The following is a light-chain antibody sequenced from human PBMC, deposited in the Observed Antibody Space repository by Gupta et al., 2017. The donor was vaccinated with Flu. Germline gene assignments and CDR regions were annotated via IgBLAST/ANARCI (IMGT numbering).Light chain of an antibody. V-gene: IGKV2-28*01. CDR2: LGY. CDR1: QSLLHSNGYNY. CDR3: RQALQNPPWT. Sequence: IVMTQSPLSLPVTPGEPASISCRSSQSLLHSNGYNYLDWYLQKPGQAPQLLIYLGYNRAAGVPDRFSGSGSGKDFTLKISRGEAEDVGVYYCRQALQNPPWTFGQGTKVEIK. J-gene: IGKJ1*01.